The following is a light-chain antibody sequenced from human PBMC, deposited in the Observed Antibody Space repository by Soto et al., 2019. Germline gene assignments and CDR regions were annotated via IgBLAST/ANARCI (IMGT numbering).Light chain of an antibody. CDR3: QSYDSSLSGSEV. CDR1: SSKIGAGYD. V-gene: IGLV1-40*01. CDR2: GNS. J-gene: IGLJ1*01. Sequence: QSALTQPPSVSGAPGQRVTISCTGSSSKIGAGYDVHWYQQLPGTAPKLLIYGNSNRPSGVPDRFSGSKSGTSASLAITGLQAEDEADYYCQSYDSSLSGSEVFGTGTKVTVL.